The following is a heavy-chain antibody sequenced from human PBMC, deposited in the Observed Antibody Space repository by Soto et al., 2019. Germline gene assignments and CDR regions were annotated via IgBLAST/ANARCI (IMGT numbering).Heavy chain of an antibody. CDR2: IKSKTHGGTT. CDR1: DFAFTNAW. CDR3: ARRVSGSSSGYDY. Sequence: PEGSLRLSCAASDFAFTNAWINWVRQAPGEGLEWVGRIKSKTHGGTTDFAAPVKGRFAISRDDSKNMVYLQMNSLRGEDMAVYYCARRVSGSSSGYDYSGQETLLNVSS. J-gene: IGHJ4*02. V-gene: IGHV3-15*07. D-gene: IGHD6-6*01.